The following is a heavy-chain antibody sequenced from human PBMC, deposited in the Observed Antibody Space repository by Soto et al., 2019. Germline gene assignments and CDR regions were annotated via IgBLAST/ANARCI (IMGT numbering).Heavy chain of an antibody. CDR3: ARAELPDIYVSLYIYTFHY. Sequence: PGASLRLSCSSSGFTFGDYSLSWVRQAPGLGLEWVGINGCKTYGGEIQYAASAKGRFTIPRDDSNNMAYLQMNSRETEDTAVYYCARAELPDIYVSLYIYTFHYRGQGTVVTISS. CDR2: NGCKTYGGEI. J-gene: IGHJ4*02. CDR1: GFTFGDYS. D-gene: IGHD3-16*02. V-gene: IGHV3-49*02.